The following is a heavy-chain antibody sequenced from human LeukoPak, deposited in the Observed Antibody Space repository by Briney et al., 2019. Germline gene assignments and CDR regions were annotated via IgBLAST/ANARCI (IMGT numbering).Heavy chain of an antibody. CDR2: INPNSGGT. D-gene: IGHD5-18*01. V-gene: IGHV1-2*02. Sequence: ASVKVSCKASGYTFTGYYMHWVRQAPGQGLEWMGWINPNSGGTNYVQKFQGRVTMTRDTSISTAYMDLSRLRSDDTAFYYCARGEYRYGYDNWGQGTLVTVSS. CDR3: ARGEYRYGYDN. J-gene: IGHJ4*02. CDR1: GYTFTGYY.